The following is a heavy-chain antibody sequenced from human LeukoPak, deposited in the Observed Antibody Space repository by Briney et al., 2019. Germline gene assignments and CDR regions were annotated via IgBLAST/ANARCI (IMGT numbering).Heavy chain of an antibody. CDR2: ISESVGST. J-gene: IGHJ4*02. CDR1: GFTFSSYA. Sequence: GGSLRLSCAASGFTFSSYAMSWVRQAPGKGLEWVSGISESVGSTYYADSVKGRFTISKDNSKNTLYLQMNSLRAEDTAVYYCARDLGGPTLWGQGTLVTVSS. V-gene: IGHV3-23*01. CDR3: ARDLGGPTL. D-gene: IGHD2-15*01.